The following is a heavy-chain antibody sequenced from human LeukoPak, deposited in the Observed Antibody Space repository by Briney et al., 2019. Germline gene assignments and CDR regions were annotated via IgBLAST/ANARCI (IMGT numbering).Heavy chain of an antibody. Sequence: PSETLSLTCTVSGGSISSYYWSWIRQPPGKGLEWIGEINHSGSTNYNPSLKSRVTISVDTSKNQFSLKLSSVTAADTAVYYCARAFRSGTTYDWFDPWGQGTLVTVSS. CDR2: INHSGST. CDR1: GGSISSYY. J-gene: IGHJ5*02. D-gene: IGHD1-7*01. V-gene: IGHV4-34*01. CDR3: ARAFRSGTTYDWFDP.